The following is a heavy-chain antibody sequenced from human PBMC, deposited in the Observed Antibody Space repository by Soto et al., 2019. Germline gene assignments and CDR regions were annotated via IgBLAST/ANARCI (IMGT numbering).Heavy chain of an antibody. D-gene: IGHD3-10*01. CDR2: MNHNSGNT. V-gene: IGHV1-8*01. CDR1: GYTFTSYD. CDR3: ARGNPGGSGSYAEYYYYYMDV. J-gene: IGHJ6*03. Sequence: ASVKVSCKASGYTFTSYDINWVRQATGQGLEWMGWMNHNSGNTGYAQKFQGRVTMIRNTSISTAYIELSSLRSEDTAVYYCARGNPGGSGSYAEYYYYYMDVWGKGTTVTVSS.